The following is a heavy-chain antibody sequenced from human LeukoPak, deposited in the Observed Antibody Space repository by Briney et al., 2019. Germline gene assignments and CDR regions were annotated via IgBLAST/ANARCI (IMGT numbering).Heavy chain of an antibody. D-gene: IGHD3-22*01. CDR2: IIPIFGTA. Sequence: ASVKVSCKASGGTFSSYAISWVRQAPGQGLEWMGRIIPIFGTANYAQKFQGRVTITTDESTSTAYTELSSLRSEDTAVYYCARGGYYDSSGYWWNDAFDIWGQGTMVTVSS. J-gene: IGHJ3*02. CDR3: ARGGYYDSSGYWWNDAFDI. CDR1: GGTFSSYA. V-gene: IGHV1-69*05.